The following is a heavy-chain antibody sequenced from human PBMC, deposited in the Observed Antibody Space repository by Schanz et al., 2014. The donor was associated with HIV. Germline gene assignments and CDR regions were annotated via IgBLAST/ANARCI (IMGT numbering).Heavy chain of an antibody. V-gene: IGHV3-23*04. Sequence: VQLVESGGAVVQPGRSLRLSCAASGFTFSTYAMHWVRQAPGKGLEWVSGISGSGGATYYADSVKGRFTISRDNSKNTVYLQMDSLRAEDTAVYFCAQEEVPNDCWGQGTLVTVSS. CDR1: GFTFSTYA. CDR2: ISGSGGAT. J-gene: IGHJ4*02. CDR3: AQEEVPNDC. D-gene: IGHD3-10*01.